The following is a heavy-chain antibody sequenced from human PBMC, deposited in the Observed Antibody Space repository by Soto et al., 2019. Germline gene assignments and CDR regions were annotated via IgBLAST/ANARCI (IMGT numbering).Heavy chain of an antibody. CDR3: ARVGSGGSSEDAFDI. CDR1: GYTFTSYG. J-gene: IGHJ3*02. Sequence: VASVKVSCKASGYTFTSYGISWVRQAPGQGLEWMGWISAYNGNTNYAQKLQGRVTMTTDTSTSTAYMELRSLRSDDTAVYYCARVGSGGSSEDAFDIWGQGTMVTVSS. V-gene: IGHV1-18*01. CDR2: ISAYNGNT. D-gene: IGHD2-15*01.